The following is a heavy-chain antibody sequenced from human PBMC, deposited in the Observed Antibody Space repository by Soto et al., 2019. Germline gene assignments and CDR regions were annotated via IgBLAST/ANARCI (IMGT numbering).Heavy chain of an antibody. CDR1: GFTFSVYS. V-gene: IGHV3-21*01. J-gene: IGHJ4*02. Sequence: GGSLRLSCAASGFTFSVYSLNWVRQAPGKGLEWVSSISSSSSYMYYADSVKGRFTISRDNAKNSLYLQMNSLRAEDTAVYYCARDRVRVGVIDYWGQGTLVTVSS. CDR2: ISSSSSYM. CDR3: ARDRVRVGVIDY. D-gene: IGHD3-10*01.